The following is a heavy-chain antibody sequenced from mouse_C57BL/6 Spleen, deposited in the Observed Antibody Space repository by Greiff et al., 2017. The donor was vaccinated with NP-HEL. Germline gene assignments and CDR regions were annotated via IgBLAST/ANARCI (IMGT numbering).Heavy chain of an antibody. CDR1: GFTFSSYG. J-gene: IGHJ4*01. CDR2: ISSGGSYT. D-gene: IGHD2-5*01. Sequence: EVMLVESGGDLVKPGGSLKLSCAASGFTFSSYGMSWVRQTPDKRLEWVATISSGGSYTYYPDSVKGRFTISRDNAKNTLYLQMSSLKSEDTAMYYCARHSGTYYSNYEDAMDYWGQGTSVTVSS. CDR3: ARHSGTYYSNYEDAMDY. V-gene: IGHV5-6*02.